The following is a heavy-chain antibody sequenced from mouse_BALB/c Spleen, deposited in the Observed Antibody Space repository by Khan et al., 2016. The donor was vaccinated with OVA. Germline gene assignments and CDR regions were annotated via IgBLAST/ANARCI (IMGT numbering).Heavy chain of an antibody. V-gene: IGHV1S81*02. J-gene: IGHJ3*01. Sequence: QVQLQQPGAELVKPGASVKISCKASGYTFTSYYMYWVKQRPGQGLEWIGGINPSDGGTIFHEKFKSKATLTVDKSSSTAYMQLSRLTSEDSAFYYCAKSGFGTPFAYWGQGTLVTVSA. CDR1: GYTFTSYY. CDR2: INPSDGGT. D-gene: IGHD1-1*02. CDR3: AKSGFGTPFAY.